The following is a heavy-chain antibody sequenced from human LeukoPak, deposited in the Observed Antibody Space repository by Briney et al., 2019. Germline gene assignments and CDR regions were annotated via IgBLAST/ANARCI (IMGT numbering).Heavy chain of an antibody. J-gene: IGHJ4*02. Sequence: SETLSHTCTVSGGSISSHYWNWIRQPPGKGLEWVGYMYYSGSTSYNPSLMSRVTISVDTSKYQFSLKLSSVTAADTAVYYCGRGHYIWGTYRQYFDYWGQGTLVTVSS. V-gene: IGHV4-59*11. CDR2: MYYSGST. CDR3: GRGHYIWGTYRQYFDY. CDR1: GGSISSHY. D-gene: IGHD3-16*02.